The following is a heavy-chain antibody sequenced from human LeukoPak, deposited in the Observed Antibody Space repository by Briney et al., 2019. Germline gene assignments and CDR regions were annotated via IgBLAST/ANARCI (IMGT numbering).Heavy chain of an antibody. D-gene: IGHD2-2*02. CDR3: ARDGGDRYCSSTSCYMYY. V-gene: IGHV1-18*01. J-gene: IGHJ4*02. CDR1: GYTFTSYG. CDR2: ICAYNGNT. Sequence: ASVKVSCKASGYTFTSYGISWVRQAPGQGLEWMGWICAYNGNTNYAQKLQGRVTMTTDTSTSTAYMELRSLRSDDTAVYYCARDGGDRYCSSTSCYMYYWGQGTLVTVSS.